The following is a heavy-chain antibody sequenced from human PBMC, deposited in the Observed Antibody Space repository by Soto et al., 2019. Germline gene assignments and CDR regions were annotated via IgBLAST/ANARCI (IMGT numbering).Heavy chain of an antibody. J-gene: IGHJ4*02. CDR2: IYWDDYK. D-gene: IGHD2-2*01. CDR3: AHRHVSHAYVNF. CDR1: GFSLTTVGVG. V-gene: IGHV2-5*02. Sequence: QITLRESGPALVKPTQTLTLTCTFSGFSLTTVGVGVAWIRQPPGKALEWLALIYWDDYKIYSPSHKSRLTVTKDTSKNHVVFTMSNLDPTDTAPYYCAHRHVSHAYVNFWGQGTLVTVSS.